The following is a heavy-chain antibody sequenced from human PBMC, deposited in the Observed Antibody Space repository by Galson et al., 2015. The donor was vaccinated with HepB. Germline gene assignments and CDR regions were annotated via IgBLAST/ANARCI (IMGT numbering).Heavy chain of an antibody. CDR3: TRHEGGNCSGGSCPTRVFDY. V-gene: IGHV3-73*01. J-gene: IGHJ4*02. CDR1: GFTFSGST. Sequence: SLRLSCAASGFTFSGSTMHWVRQASGKGLEWVGRIRSKANSYATAYAASVKGGFTISRDDSKNAAYLQMNSLKTEDTAVYYRTRHEGGNCSGGSCPTRVFDYLGQGTLVTVSS. CDR2: IRSKANSYAT. D-gene: IGHD2-15*01.